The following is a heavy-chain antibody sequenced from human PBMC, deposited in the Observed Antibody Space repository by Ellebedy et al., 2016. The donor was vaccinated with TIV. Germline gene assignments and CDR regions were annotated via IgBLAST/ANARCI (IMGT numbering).Heavy chain of an antibody. D-gene: IGHD6-13*01. Sequence: GESLKISXKTSGYSFANYWISWVRQMPGKGLEWMGIIYPGGSDTRYSPSFQGQVTISADKSISTAYLQWSNLKASDTAMYFCARRAARDPFDFSYYMDVWGRGTTVTVSS. J-gene: IGHJ6*03. CDR1: GYSFANYW. CDR2: IYPGGSDT. CDR3: ARRAARDPFDFSYYMDV. V-gene: IGHV5-51*01.